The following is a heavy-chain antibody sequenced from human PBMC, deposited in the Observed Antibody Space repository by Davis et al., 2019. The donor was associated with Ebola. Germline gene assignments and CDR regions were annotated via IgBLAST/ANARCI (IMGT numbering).Heavy chain of an antibody. V-gene: IGHV1-69*05. D-gene: IGHD3-22*01. Sequence: SVKVSCKASGGTFSSYAISWVRQAPGQGLEWMGGIIPIFGTANYAQKFQGRVTITRDTSASTAYMELSSLRSEDTAVYYCARGGHYYDSSGRNWFDPWGQGTLVTVSS. J-gene: IGHJ5*02. CDR1: GGTFSSYA. CDR2: IIPIFGTA. CDR3: ARGGHYYDSSGRNWFDP.